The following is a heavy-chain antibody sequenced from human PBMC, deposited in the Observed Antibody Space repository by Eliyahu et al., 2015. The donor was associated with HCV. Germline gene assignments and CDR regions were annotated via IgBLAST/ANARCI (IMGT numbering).Heavy chain of an antibody. V-gene: IGHV3-15*01. Sequence: EVQLVESGGGLVKPGGSXRLSCAAXGFTFXKAWXGWVRQAPGKGLGGIGRIKSKTDGGTTDYAAPVKGRFTISRDDSKSTLYLQMNSLKTEDTAVYYCTTGAPGGFDYYLDVWGQGTTVTVSS. CDR2: IKSKTDGGTT. CDR1: GFTFXKAW. J-gene: IGHJ6*03. CDR3: TTGAPGGFDYYLDV. D-gene: IGHD3-10*01.